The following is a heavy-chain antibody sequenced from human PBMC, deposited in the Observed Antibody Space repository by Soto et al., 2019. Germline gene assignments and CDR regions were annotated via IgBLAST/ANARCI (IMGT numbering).Heavy chain of an antibody. CDR3: AKDRGEPQYCSGGSCYPDY. V-gene: IGHV3-23*01. CDR1: GFTFSSYA. J-gene: IGHJ4*02. D-gene: IGHD2-15*01. Sequence: GWSLRLSCAASGFTFSSYARSWVRQAPGRGLEWVSAISVSGGSTYYADSMKGRFTISRDNSKNTLYLQVNSLRADDTAVYYCAKDRGEPQYCSGGSCYPDYWGQGTLVTVSS. CDR2: ISVSGGST.